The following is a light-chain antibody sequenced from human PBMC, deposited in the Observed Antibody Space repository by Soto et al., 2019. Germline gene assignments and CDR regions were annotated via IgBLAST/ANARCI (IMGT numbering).Light chain of an antibody. Sequence: EIVRTQSPATLSVSPGERATLSCRASQSVSSNLAWYQQKPGQAPRLLIYGASTRATGIPARVSGSGSGTEFTLTISSLQSEDFAVYYCQQYNNWPPAWTFGQGTKVEIK. CDR3: QQYNNWPPAWT. CDR1: QSVSSN. J-gene: IGKJ1*01. V-gene: IGKV3-15*01. CDR2: GAS.